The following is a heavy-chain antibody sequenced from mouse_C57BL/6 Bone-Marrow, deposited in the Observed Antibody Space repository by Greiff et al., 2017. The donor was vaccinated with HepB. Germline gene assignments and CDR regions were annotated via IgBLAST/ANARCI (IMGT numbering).Heavy chain of an antibody. CDR3: ARSPHYYGSSSFDY. Sequence: QVQLQQPGAELVMPGASVKLSCKASGYTFTSYWMHWVKQRPGQGLEWIGEIDPSDSYTNYNQKFKGKSTLTVDKSSSTAYMQLSSLTSEDSAVYYSARSPHYYGSSSFDYWGQGTTLTVSS. D-gene: IGHD1-1*01. CDR1: GYTFTSYW. J-gene: IGHJ2*01. CDR2: IDPSDSYT. V-gene: IGHV1-69*01.